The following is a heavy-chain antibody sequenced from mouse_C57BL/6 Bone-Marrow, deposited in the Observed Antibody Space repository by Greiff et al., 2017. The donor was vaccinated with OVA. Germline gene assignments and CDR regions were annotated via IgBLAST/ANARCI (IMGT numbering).Heavy chain of an antibody. V-gene: IGHV5-9*01. D-gene: IGHD4-1*01. CDR1: GFTFSSYT. CDR2: ISGGGGNT. J-gene: IGHJ2*01. Sequence: EVKLMESGGGLVKPGGSLKLSCAASGFTFSSYTMSWVRQTPEKRLEWVATISGGGGNTYYPDSVKGRFTISRDKATNTLYLQMSSLRSEDTALYYCARRELDYWGQGTTLTVSS. CDR3: ARRELDY.